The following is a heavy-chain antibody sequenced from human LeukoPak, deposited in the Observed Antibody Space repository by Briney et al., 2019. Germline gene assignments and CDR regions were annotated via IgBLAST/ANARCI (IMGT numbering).Heavy chain of an antibody. J-gene: IGHJ3*01. CDR3: ARRRERGASDAFAF. Sequence: GGSLRLSCAVSGFTVSSNYMNWVRQAPGKGLEWVSIIYSGGSTYYADSVRGRFSISRDNPKNTVYLQMNSLRAEDTAVYYCARRRERGASDAFAFWGQGTMVTVSS. V-gene: IGHV3-66*04. D-gene: IGHD3-16*01. CDR1: GFTVSSNY. CDR2: IYSGGST.